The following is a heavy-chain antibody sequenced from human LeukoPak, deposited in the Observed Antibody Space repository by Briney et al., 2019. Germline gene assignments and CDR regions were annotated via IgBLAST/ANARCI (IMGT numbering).Heavy chain of an antibody. CDR1: GGSVSSGSYY. CDR3: AREAMYSYGNNFDY. Sequence: SETLSLTCTVSGGSVSSGSYYWSWIRQPPGTGLEWIGYIYYNGSTNYNPSLKSRVTISVDTSKNQFSLKLSSVTAADPAVYHCAREAMYSYGNNFDYWGQGTLVTVSS. CDR2: IYYNGST. V-gene: IGHV4-61*01. D-gene: IGHD5-18*01. J-gene: IGHJ4*02.